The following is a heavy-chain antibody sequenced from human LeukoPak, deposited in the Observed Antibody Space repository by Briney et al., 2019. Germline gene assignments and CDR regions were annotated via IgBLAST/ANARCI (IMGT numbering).Heavy chain of an antibody. CDR2: ISSSGSTI. V-gene: IGHV3-11*04. CDR3: SRDPTYYLRYGYFDY. Sequence: GGSLRLSCAASGFTFSDYYMSWIRQAPGKGLEWVSYISSSGSTIYYAGSVKGRFTISRDNTKNSLYLQMNSLRAENTAVYYCSRDPTYYLRYGYFDYWGQGTLVTASS. CDR1: GFTFSDYY. D-gene: IGHD1-26*01. J-gene: IGHJ4*02.